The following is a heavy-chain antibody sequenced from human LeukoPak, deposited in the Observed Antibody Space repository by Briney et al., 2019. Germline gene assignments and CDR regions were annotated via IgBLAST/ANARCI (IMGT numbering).Heavy chain of an antibody. Sequence: SQTLSLTCAVSGGSISSGGYSWSWIRQPPGKGLEWIGYIYHSGSTYYNPSLKSRVTISVDRSKNQFSLKLSSVTAADTAVYYCARDEAAAGRAGYFQHWGQGTLVTVSS. V-gene: IGHV4-30-2*01. CDR1: GGSISSGGYS. CDR2: IYHSGST. CDR3: ARDEAAAGRAGYFQH. J-gene: IGHJ1*01. D-gene: IGHD6-13*01.